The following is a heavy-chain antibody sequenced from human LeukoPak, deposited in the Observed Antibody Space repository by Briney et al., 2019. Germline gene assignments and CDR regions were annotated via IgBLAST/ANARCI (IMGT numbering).Heavy chain of an antibody. CDR3: ARNPGITFGGVENAFDI. Sequence: SETLSLTCTVSGGSISSRNSYWGWIRQPPGKGLEWIGSIDNSGNTYYNPSLKSRVTISIDTSKNHFSLNLRSVAAADTAVYYCARNPGITFGGVENAFDIWGQGTMVTVSS. CDR2: IDNSGNT. CDR1: GGSISSRNSY. D-gene: IGHD3-16*01. J-gene: IGHJ3*02. V-gene: IGHV4-39*07.